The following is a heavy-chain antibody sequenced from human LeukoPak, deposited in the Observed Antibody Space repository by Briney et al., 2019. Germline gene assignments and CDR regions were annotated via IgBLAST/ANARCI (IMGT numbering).Heavy chain of an antibody. J-gene: IGHJ6*03. D-gene: IGHD2-15*01. CDR2: IRYDGNNK. CDR3: AKDLLVHYMDV. CDR1: GFTLRSYG. Sequence: PGGSLRLSCAASGFTLRSYGMHWARQAPGKGLEWVAFIRYDGNNKYYADSVKGRFTISRDNSKNTLYLQMNSLRAEDTAVYYCAKDLLVHYMDVWGKGTTVTVSS. V-gene: IGHV3-30*02.